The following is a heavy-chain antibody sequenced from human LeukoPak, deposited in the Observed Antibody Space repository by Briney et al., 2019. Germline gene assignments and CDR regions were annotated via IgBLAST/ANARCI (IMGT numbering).Heavy chain of an antibody. Sequence: SVKVSCKASGGTFSSYAISWVRQAPGQGLEWMGRIIPILGIADYAQKFQGRVTMTRDTSTSTVYVELSSLRSEDTAVYYCARTHNYDILTGYYGYWGQGTLVTVSS. CDR2: IIPILGIA. CDR1: GGTFSSYA. D-gene: IGHD3-9*01. CDR3: ARTHNYDILTGYYGY. J-gene: IGHJ4*02. V-gene: IGHV1-69*04.